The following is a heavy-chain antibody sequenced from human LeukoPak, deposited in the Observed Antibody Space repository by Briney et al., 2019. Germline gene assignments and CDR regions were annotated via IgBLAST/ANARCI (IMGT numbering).Heavy chain of an antibody. Sequence: SETLSLTCGVSGGSFNSDDYYWNWIRQPPGRGLDWIVYIYYGGNTNYNPSLRSRVTISMDTSKNQFSLKVNSVTAADTAVYFCASGPRNYYYSGSYHYWGQGTLVTVSS. CDR1: GGSFNSDDYY. CDR2: IYYGGNT. D-gene: IGHD3-10*01. J-gene: IGHJ4*02. V-gene: IGHV4-61*08. CDR3: ASGPRNYYYSGSYHY.